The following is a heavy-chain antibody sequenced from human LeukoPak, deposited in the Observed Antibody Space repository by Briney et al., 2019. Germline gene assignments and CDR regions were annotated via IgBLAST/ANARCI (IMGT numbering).Heavy chain of an antibody. D-gene: IGHD3-22*01. V-gene: IGHV4-34*01. J-gene: IGHJ4*02. CDR2: INHSGST. CDR3: ARQENYYDSSGYNFEVFFY. CDR1: GFTLTDHH. Sequence: PGGSLRLSCATSGFTLTDHHMDWVRQAPGKGLEWIGEINHSGSTNYNPSLKSRVTISVDTSKNQFSLKLSSVTAADTAVYYCARQENYYDSSGYNFEVFFYWGQGTLVTVSS.